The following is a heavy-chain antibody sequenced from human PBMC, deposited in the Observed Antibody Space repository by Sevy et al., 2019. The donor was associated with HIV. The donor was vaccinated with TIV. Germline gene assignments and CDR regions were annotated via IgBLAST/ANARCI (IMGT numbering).Heavy chain of an antibody. Sequence: GGYLRLSCAASGFTFSKYSMTWVRQPPGKWLEWVSTLSFGCGEINYADSVKGRFTISRDNSKSSVYLQMNNLRPEDTAVYYCAREGCTKPHDYWGQGTLVTVSS. D-gene: IGHD2-8*01. J-gene: IGHJ4*02. V-gene: IGHV3-23*01. CDR3: AREGCTKPHDY. CDR2: LSFGCGEI. CDR1: GFTFSKYS.